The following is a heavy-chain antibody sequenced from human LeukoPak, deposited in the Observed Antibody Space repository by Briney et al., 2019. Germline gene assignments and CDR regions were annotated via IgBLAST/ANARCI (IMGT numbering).Heavy chain of an antibody. V-gene: IGHV3-23*01. J-gene: IGHJ4*02. D-gene: IGHD6-13*01. CDR2: ISGAGGST. CDR1: GFAFSGSS. CDR3: AKDDSSSWYDYFFDY. Sequence: GGSLRLSCATSGFAFSGSSMSWVRQAPGKGLEWVSTISGAGGSTWYADSVKGRFTISRYNSKKSMSLQMSSLRAEDTVIYYCAKDDSSSWYDYFFDYWGQGTLVTVSS.